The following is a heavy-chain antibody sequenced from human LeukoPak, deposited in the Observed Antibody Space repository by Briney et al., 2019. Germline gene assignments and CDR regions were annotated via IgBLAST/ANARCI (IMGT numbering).Heavy chain of an antibody. Sequence: GGSLRLSCAASGFTFSSYWMSWVRQAPGEGLEWVSYISSSGSTIYYADSVKGRFTISRDNAKNSLYLQMNSLRAEDTAVYYCARDEGYNAHLDYWGQGTLVTVSS. CDR3: ARDEGYNAHLDY. J-gene: IGHJ4*02. CDR2: ISSSGSTI. D-gene: IGHD5-24*01. CDR1: GFTFSSYW. V-gene: IGHV3-48*04.